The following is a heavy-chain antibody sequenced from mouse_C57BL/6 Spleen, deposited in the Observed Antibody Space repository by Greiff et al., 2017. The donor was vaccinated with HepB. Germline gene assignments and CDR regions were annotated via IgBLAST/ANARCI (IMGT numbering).Heavy chain of an antibody. D-gene: IGHD2-3*01. V-gene: IGHV2-9-1*01. CDR1: GFSLTSYA. CDR3: ARNGDDGPYYIDY. CDR2: IWTGGGT. Sequence: VMLVESGPGLVAPSQSLSITCTVSGFSLTSYAISWVRQQPGTGLEWLGVIWTGGGTNYNSALKSRLSISKDNYKSQVFLKINSLQTDDTARYYSARNGDDGPYYIDYWGQGTTLTVSS. J-gene: IGHJ2*01.